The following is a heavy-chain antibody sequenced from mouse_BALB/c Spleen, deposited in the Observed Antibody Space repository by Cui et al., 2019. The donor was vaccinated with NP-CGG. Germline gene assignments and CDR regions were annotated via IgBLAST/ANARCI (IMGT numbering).Heavy chain of an antibody. CDR3: VRYAYYGGSYFDY. D-gene: IGHD1-1*01. Sequence: QVQLQQPGAELVKTGAPVKLSCKASGYTFTSYLMHWVNQRPGRGLEWIGRIDPNSGGTKYNEKFKGKATLTVDKPSSTAYMQLSSLTSEDSAVYYCVRYAYYGGSYFDYWGQGTTLTVSS. CDR2: IDPNSGGT. V-gene: IGHV1-72*01. J-gene: IGHJ2*01. CDR1: GYTFTSYL.